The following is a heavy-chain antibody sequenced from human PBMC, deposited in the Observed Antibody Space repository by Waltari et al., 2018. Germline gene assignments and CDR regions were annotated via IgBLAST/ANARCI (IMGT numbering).Heavy chain of an antibody. V-gene: IGHV3-48*04. J-gene: IGHJ4*02. CDR1: GFTSNTYS. D-gene: IGHD6-6*01. CDR3: ARGYYSNSFDY. Sequence: EVQLVESGGGLIQPGGSLRRPCAASGFTSNTYSMDWVRQAPGKGLEWVSYISTSGDTIYYADSVKGRFTISRDNAKSSLFLQMNSLRAEDTAVYYCARGYYSNSFDYWGQGTLVTVSS. CDR2: ISTSGDTI.